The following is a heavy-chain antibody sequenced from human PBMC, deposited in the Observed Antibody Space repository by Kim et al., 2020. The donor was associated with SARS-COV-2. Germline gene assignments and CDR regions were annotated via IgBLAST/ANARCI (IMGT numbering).Heavy chain of an antibody. J-gene: IGHJ4*02. CDR3: ARDSGIHSRGYYRPFDY. D-gene: IGHD3-22*01. V-gene: IGHV4-59*01. Sequence: LKSRVTISVDTSKNQCSLKLSSVTAADTAVYYCARDSGIHSRGYYRPFDYWGQGTLVTVSS.